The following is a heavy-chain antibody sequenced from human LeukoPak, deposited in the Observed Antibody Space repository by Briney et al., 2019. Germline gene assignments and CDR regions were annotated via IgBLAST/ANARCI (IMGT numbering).Heavy chain of an antibody. CDR3: ARGERYYYGSGSYYSLDY. J-gene: IGHJ4*02. V-gene: IGHV3-23*01. Sequence: GGSLRLSCAASGFTFSSYAMSWVRQAPGKGLEWVSAISGSGGSTYYADSVKGRFTISRDNSKNTLYLQMNSLRAEDTAVYYCARGERYYYGSGSYYSLDYWGQGTLVTVSS. CDR1: GFTFSSYA. CDR2: ISGSGGST. D-gene: IGHD3-10*01.